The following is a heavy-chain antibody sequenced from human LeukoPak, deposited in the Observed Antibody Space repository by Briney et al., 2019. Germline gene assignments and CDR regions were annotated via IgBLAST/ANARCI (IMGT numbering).Heavy chain of an antibody. J-gene: IGHJ4*02. CDR2: ISSGGGSA. V-gene: IGHV3-23*01. D-gene: IGHD4-17*01. CDR3: AKEGFPYGDYPIDY. Sequence: PGGSLRLSCAASGFTFSNYAMSWVRQAPGKGLEWVSGISSGGGSAYYADSVKGRFTISRDDSKNTLNLQMNSLRAEDTAVYYCAKEGFPYGDYPIDYWGQGTLVTVSS. CDR1: GFTFSNYA.